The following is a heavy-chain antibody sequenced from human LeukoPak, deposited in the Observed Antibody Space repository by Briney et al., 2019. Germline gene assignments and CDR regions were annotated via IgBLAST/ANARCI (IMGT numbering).Heavy chain of an antibody. CDR1: GYTLTSFA. CDR3: VRDGYNSLSSDFDY. J-gene: IGHJ4*02. Sequence: ASVKVSCKASGYTLTSFAINWLRQTPGQGPEWVGWINTYTGNPIYAQGFTGRFVFSLDTSVSTAYLQISSLKAEDTAVYYCVRDGYNSLSSDFDYWGQGTLVTVSS. D-gene: IGHD3-22*01. CDR2: INTYTGNP. V-gene: IGHV7-4-1*02.